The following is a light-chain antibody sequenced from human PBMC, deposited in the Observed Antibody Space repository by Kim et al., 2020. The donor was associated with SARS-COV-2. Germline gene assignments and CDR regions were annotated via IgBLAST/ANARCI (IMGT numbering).Light chain of an antibody. CDR1: SSDVGGYNY. J-gene: IGLJ2*01. CDR3: SSYTSSARGV. Sequence: LTQPASVSGSPGQSITISCTGTSSDVGGYNYVSWYQQHPGKAPKLMIYDVSNRPSGVSNRFSGSKSGNTASLTISGLQAEDEADYYCSSYTSSARGVFGGGTQLTVL. V-gene: IGLV2-14*03. CDR2: DVS.